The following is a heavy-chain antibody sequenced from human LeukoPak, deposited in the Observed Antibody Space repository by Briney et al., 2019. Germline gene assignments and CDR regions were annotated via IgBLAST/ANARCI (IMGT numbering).Heavy chain of an antibody. V-gene: IGHV3-33*01. D-gene: IGHD7-27*01. CDR3: ASATGDNDAFDF. J-gene: IGHJ3*01. CDR2: IWNDGSNK. CDR1: GFTFSSNV. Sequence: GRSLRLSSAVSGFTFSSNVMLWVRQAPGKGLEWVAVIWNDGSNKYFADSVKGRFTISRDSSKNTLYLQMNSLRAEDTAVYYCASATGDNDAFDFRGQGTMVTVSS.